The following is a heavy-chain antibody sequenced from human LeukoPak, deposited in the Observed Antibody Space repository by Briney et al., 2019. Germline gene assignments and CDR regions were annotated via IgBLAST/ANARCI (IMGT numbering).Heavy chain of an antibody. Sequence: NTSETLSLTCTVSGGSISNTFYYWGWIRQPPGKGLEWIGSINYSGSTNYNPSLKSRVTISVDTSKNQFSLKLSSVTAADTAVYYCAREIAVAGHNWFDPWGQGTLVTVSS. J-gene: IGHJ5*02. D-gene: IGHD6-19*01. CDR2: INYSGST. CDR1: GGSISNTFYY. CDR3: AREIAVAGHNWFDP. V-gene: IGHV4-39*07.